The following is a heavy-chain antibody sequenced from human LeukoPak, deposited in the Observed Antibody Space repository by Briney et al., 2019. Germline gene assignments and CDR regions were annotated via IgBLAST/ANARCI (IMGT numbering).Heavy chain of an antibody. CDR1: GFTFSSHG. J-gene: IGHJ3*02. D-gene: IGHD4/OR15-4a*01. CDR2: SSSIGGRT. Sequence: GGSLRLSCAASGFTFSSHGMNWVRQAPGKGLEWVSGSSSIGGRTYYADSVKGRFTISRDNAKNSLYLQMNSLRAEDTAVYYCAREGLWWYAFDIWSQGTMVTVSS. V-gene: IGHV3-48*04. CDR3: AREGLWWYAFDI.